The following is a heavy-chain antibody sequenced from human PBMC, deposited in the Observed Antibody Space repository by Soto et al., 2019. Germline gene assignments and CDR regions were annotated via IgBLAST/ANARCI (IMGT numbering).Heavy chain of an antibody. CDR1: GFTFSSYA. Sequence: EVHLLESGGGLVQPGGSLRLSCATSGFTFSSYAMSWVRQAPGKGLEWVSTISGSGDSTYYADSVKGRFTISRDNSKNTLYLQMNSLRAEDTAVYYCAKENIVVVTSGDFDYWGQGTLVTVSS. J-gene: IGHJ4*02. CDR2: ISGSGDST. D-gene: IGHD2-21*02. V-gene: IGHV3-23*01. CDR3: AKENIVVVTSGDFDY.